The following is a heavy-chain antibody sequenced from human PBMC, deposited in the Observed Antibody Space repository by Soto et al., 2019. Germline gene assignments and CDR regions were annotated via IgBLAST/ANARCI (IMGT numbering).Heavy chain of an antibody. CDR3: AGRPIVVVLFDY. D-gene: IGHD2-15*01. Sequence: QVQLQESGPGLVKPSQTLSLTCTVSGGSISSGGYYWSWIRQHPGKGLEWIGYIYYSGSTYYNPSLKSRXXIXVXTSKNQFSLKLSSVTAADTAVYYCAGRPIVVVLFDYWGQGTLVTVSS. J-gene: IGHJ4*02. CDR2: IYYSGST. CDR1: GGSISSGGYY. V-gene: IGHV4-31*03.